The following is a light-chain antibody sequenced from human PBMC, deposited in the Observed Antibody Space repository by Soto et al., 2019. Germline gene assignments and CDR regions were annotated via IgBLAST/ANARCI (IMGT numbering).Light chain of an antibody. J-gene: IGKJ1*01. V-gene: IGKV1-39*01. CDR1: QTVSNH. CDR3: QQTYSTPQT. CDR2: AAS. Sequence: DIQMTQSPSSLSASVGDGVTITCRTSQTVSNHLNWYQQKPGKAPKLLIYAASNLHSGVPSRFSGSGSGTDFTLTISSLQPEDFATYHCQQTYSTPQTFCQGTKVEIK.